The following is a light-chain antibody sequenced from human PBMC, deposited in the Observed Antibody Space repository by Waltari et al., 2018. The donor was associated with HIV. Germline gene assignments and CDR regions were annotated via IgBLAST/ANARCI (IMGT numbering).Light chain of an antibody. J-gene: IGLJ3*02. CDR1: HADAGDYNY. CDR2: EVT. Sequence: QSALTQPAPVSGSPGQSITIPSTGTHADAGDYNYVSWYQQHPGKAPKLIIYEVTNRPSGISARFSGSKSGNTASLTISGLQAEDEADYHCSSWTTSTTRVFGGGTKVTVL. CDR3: SSWTTSTTRV. V-gene: IGLV2-14*03.